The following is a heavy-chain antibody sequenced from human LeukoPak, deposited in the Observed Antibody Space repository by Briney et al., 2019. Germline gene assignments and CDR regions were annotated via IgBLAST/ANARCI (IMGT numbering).Heavy chain of an antibody. CDR2: IRSKAYSGTT. J-gene: IGHJ3*02. Sequence: GSLRLSCTASGFTFGDYAMSWFRQAPGKGLEWVGFIRSKAYSGTTEYAASVKGRFTISRDDSKSIAYLQMNSLRAEDTAVYYCAKDAQLTGDELGAFDIWGQGTMVTVSS. V-gene: IGHV3-49*03. CDR3: AKDAQLTGDELGAFDI. D-gene: IGHD7-27*01. CDR1: GFTFGDYA.